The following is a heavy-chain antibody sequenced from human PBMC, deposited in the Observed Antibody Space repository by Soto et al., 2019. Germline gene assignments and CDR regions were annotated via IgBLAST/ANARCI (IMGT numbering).Heavy chain of an antibody. V-gene: IGHV3-23*01. CDR1: GFTFSSYA. D-gene: IGHD3-10*01. J-gene: IGHJ6*03. CDR3: AKGMVRGVWYYYMDV. Sequence: GGSLRLSCAASGFTFSSYAMSWVRQAPGKGLEWVSAISGSGGSTYYADSVKGRFTISRDNSKNTQYLQMNSLRAEDTAVYYCAKGMVRGVWYYYMDVWGKGTTVTVSS. CDR2: ISGSGGST.